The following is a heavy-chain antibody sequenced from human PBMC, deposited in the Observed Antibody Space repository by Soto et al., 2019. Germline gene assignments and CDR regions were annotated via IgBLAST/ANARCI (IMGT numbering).Heavy chain of an antibody. V-gene: IGHV3-11*06. Sequence: GGSLRLSCAVSGFTFRDYYMTWIRQAPGKGLEWVSYISGRGSETYYAASVRGRFTISRDNAKNSLYLQMNDLRAEDTAVYYCARAPYTIFGVATYYYYSALDVWGQGTTLTVSS. CDR3: ARAPYTIFGVATYYYYSALDV. CDR2: ISGRGSET. D-gene: IGHD3-3*01. CDR1: GFTFRDYY. J-gene: IGHJ6*02.